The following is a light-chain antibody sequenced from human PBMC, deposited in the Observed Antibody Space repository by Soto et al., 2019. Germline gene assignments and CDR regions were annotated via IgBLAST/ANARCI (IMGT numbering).Light chain of an antibody. CDR1: QSVNNNY. V-gene: IGKV3-20*01. J-gene: IGKJ1*01. CDR3: QQYGTSPPWT. CDR2: GAS. Sequence: EIVLTQSPGTLSLSPGERATLSCRASQSVNNNYLAWHQQKPGQAPRLLIYGASTRATGIPDRFSGSGSGTDFTLTISRLEPEDFAVYYCQQYGTSPPWTFGQGTKVDIK.